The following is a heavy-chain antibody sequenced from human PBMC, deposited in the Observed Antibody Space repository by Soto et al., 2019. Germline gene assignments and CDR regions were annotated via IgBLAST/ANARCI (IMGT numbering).Heavy chain of an antibody. J-gene: IGHJ4*02. CDR1: GFTFSSYW. CDR3: AAGPDTGYSSGWSQDY. Sequence: GGSLRLSCAASGFTFSSYWMSWVRQAPGKGLEWVANIKQDGSEKYYVDSVKGRFTISRDNAKNSLYLQMNSLRAEDTAVYYCAAGPDTGYSSGWSQDYWGQGTLVTVPS. CDR2: IKQDGSEK. D-gene: IGHD6-19*01. V-gene: IGHV3-7*01.